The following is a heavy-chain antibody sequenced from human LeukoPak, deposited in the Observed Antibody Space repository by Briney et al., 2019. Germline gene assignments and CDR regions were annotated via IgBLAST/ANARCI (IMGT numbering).Heavy chain of an antibody. J-gene: IGHJ4*02. CDR2: IYYSGST. CDR3: AREGGLQHHFDY. CDR1: GGSISSYY. Sequence: SETLSLTCTVSGGSISSYYWSWVRQPPGKGLEWIGLIYYSGSTNYNPSLKSRVTISVDTSKNQFSLKLSSVTAADTAVYYCAREGGLQHHFDYWGQGTLVTVSS. D-gene: IGHD4-11*01. V-gene: IGHV4-59*12.